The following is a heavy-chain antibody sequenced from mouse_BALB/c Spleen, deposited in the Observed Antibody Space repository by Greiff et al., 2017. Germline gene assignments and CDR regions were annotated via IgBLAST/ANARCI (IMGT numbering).Heavy chain of an antibody. V-gene: IGHV7-3*02. CDR3: ARDRGTMITTSPMDY. CDR1: GFTFTDYY. D-gene: IGHD2-4*01. CDR2: IRNKANGYTT. Sequence: EVKLMESGGGLVQPGGSLRLSCATSGFTFTDYYMSWVRQPPGKALEWLGFIRNKANGYTTEYSASVKGRFTISRDNSQSILYLQMNTLRAEDSATYYCARDRGTMITTSPMDYWGQGTSVTVSS. J-gene: IGHJ4*01.